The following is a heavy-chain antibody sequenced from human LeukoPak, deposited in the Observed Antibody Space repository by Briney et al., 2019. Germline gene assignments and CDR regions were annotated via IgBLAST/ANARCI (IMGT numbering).Heavy chain of an antibody. CDR3: ARASRGSPNNDY. CDR1: GGSFSGYY. CDR2: INHSGST. V-gene: IGHV4-34*01. D-gene: IGHD6-13*01. Sequence: SETLSLTCAVYGGSFSGYYWSWIRQPPGKRLEWIGEINHSGSTNYNPSLKSRVTISVDTSKNQFSLKLSSVTAADTAVYYCARASRGSPNNDYWGQGTLVTVSS. J-gene: IGHJ4*02.